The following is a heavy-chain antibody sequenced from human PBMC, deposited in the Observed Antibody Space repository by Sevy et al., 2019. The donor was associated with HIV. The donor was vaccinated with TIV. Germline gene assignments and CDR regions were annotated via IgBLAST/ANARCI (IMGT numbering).Heavy chain of an antibody. CDR2: INPNSGGT. J-gene: IGHJ6*03. CDR1: GYTFTGYY. Sequence: ASVKVSCKASGYTFTGYYMHWVRQAPGQGLEWMGWINPNSGGTNYAQKFQGWDTMTRDTSISTAYMELSRLRSDDTAVYYCARGGDGTYSSGWYGYYYYYMDVWGKGTTVTVSS. V-gene: IGHV1-2*04. D-gene: IGHD6-19*01. CDR3: ARGGDGTYSSGWYGYYYYYMDV.